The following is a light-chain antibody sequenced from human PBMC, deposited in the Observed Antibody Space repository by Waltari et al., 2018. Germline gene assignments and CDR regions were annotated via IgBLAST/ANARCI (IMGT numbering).Light chain of an antibody. CDR2: HNS. V-gene: IGLV1-40*01. CDR3: QSFDSSLNAVL. Sequence: QSVLTQPPSVSGAPGQRVTISCTGSSSNIGAVYDVHWYQQFPGTAPKLLIYHNSNRPSGVPDRFSGSKSGTSASLAITGLLAEDEADYYCQSFDSSLNAVLFGGGTKLTVL. CDR1: SSNIGAVYD. J-gene: IGLJ2*01.